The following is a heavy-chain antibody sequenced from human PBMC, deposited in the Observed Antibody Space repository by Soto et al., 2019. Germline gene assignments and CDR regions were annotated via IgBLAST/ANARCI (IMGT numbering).Heavy chain of an antibody. D-gene: IGHD5-12*01. J-gene: IGHJ4*02. CDR2: INHSGRT. CDR3: AISKGLEIVATKRSPFEY. CDR1: GGSFSGYY. V-gene: IGHV4-34*01. Sequence: SETLSLTCAVYGGSFSGYYWSWIRQPPGKGKEWIGEINHSGRTNYNPSHKSRVTISVDTSKNQFSLKLSSVTAAVTAVYYCAISKGLEIVATKRSPFEYWGQGTLVTVSS.